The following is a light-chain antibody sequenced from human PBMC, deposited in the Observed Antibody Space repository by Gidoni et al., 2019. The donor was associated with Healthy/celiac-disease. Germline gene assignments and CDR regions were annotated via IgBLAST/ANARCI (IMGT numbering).Light chain of an antibody. V-gene: IGLV3-21*03. CDR3: QVWDSSSDHVV. CDR2: VDS. J-gene: IGLJ2*01. CDR1: NIGSKS. Sequence: SYVLTPPPSVSVAPGKTARLTCGGNNIGSKSEHWYPRKPGQAPVLVVYVDSDRPSGIPERFSGSNSGNTATLTISRVEAGDEADYYCQVWDSSSDHVVFGGGTKLTVL.